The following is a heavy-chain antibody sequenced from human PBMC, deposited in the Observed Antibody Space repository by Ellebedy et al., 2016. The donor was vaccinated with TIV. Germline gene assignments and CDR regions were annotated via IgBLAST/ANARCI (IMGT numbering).Heavy chain of an antibody. CDR2: INAGNGNT. CDR3: ARDSEAMTTVTTDYYYYYGMDV. Sequence: AASVKVSCKASGYTFTSYAMHWVRQAPGQRLEWMGWINAGNGNTKYSQKFQGRVTITRDTSASTAYMELSSLRSEDTAVYYCARDSEAMTTVTTDYYYYYGMDVWGQGTTVTVSS. D-gene: IGHD4-11*01. V-gene: IGHV1-3*01. CDR1: GYTFTSYA. J-gene: IGHJ6*02.